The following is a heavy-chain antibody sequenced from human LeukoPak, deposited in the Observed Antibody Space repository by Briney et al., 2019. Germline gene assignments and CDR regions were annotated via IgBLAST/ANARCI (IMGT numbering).Heavy chain of an antibody. V-gene: IGHV4-59*08. CDR1: RVAISTYD. Sequence: PSETLSLTCTVSRVAISTYDWTWIRQPPGKELEWIGYVYYIGSTNSNPSLNTRVTMSVDMSKNHTPLNLNSMPSADTPVYYFARAGGYNTNALDSWGAGTLVTVSS. CDR3: ARAGGYNTNALDS. CDR2: VYYIGST. D-gene: IGHD2-8*01. J-gene: IGHJ4*02.